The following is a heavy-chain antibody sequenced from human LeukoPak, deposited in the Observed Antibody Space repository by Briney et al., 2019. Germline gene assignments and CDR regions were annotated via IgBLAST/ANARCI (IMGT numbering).Heavy chain of an antibody. CDR3: ARDFGPYGMDV. Sequence: GGSLRLTCAASGFSFSSSWMHWVRQAPGTGLVWVSRINSDGSTTNYADSVKGRFTISRDNAVSTLYLQMNSLRAEDTAVYYCARDFGPYGMDVWGQGTTVTVSS. CDR1: GFSFSSSW. V-gene: IGHV3-74*01. CDR2: INSDGSTT. D-gene: IGHD3-16*01. J-gene: IGHJ6*02.